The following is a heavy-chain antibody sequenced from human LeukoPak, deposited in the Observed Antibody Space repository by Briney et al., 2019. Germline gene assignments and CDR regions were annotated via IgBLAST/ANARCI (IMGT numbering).Heavy chain of an antibody. V-gene: IGHV1-2*02. Sequence: ASVKVSCKAPRYTFTDYYMHWVRQAPGQGLEWMGCINPNSGGTNYAQKFQGRVTMTRDTSISTAYMELSRLRSDDTAVYYCARGGWSLGYCSSSSCLDWFGPWGQGTLVTVSS. J-gene: IGHJ5*02. CDR3: ARGGWSLGYCSSSSCLDWFGP. CDR1: RYTFTDYY. CDR2: INPNSGGT. D-gene: IGHD2-2*01.